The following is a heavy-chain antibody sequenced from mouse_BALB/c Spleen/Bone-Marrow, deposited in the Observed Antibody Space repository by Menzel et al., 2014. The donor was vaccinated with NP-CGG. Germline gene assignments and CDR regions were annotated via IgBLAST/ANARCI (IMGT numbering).Heavy chain of an antibody. CDR2: INPDSSTI. J-gene: IGHJ4*01. Sequence: EVQLQQSGGGLVQPGGSLKLSCAASGFAFSRYWMSWVRQAPGKGLEWIGEINPDSSTINYTPSLKDKFIISRDNAKNTLYLQMSKVRSEDTALYYCARLGNYGAMDYWGQGTSVTVSS. D-gene: IGHD2-1*01. CDR3: ARLGNYGAMDY. CDR1: GFAFSRYW. V-gene: IGHV4-1*02.